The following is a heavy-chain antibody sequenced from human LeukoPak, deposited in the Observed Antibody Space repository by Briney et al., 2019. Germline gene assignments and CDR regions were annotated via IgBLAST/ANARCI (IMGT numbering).Heavy chain of an antibody. CDR1: GFTFSNYA. CDR2: VSGSGRNT. Sequence: PGGSLRLSCEGSGFTFSNYAMTWVRQAPGKGREGVFSVSGSGRNTFCTDSVEGRFTISRDNSKNTVYLQMNSLRADDTAVYYCVKSRRVGANQRGLFDYWGQGTLVTVSP. V-gene: IGHV3-23*01. J-gene: IGHJ4*02. CDR3: VKSRRVGANQRGLFDY. D-gene: IGHD1-26*01.